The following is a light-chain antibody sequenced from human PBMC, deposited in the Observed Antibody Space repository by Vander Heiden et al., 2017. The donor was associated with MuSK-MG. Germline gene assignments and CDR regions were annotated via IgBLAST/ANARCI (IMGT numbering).Light chain of an antibody. J-gene: IGKJ1*01. CDR3: QQTYSTPRT. V-gene: IGKV1-39*01. CDR1: QSISSC. Sequence: DIQMTQSPSSLSAYVGDRVTITCRASQSISSCLNWYQQKPGKAPKLLIYAASSLPGGVPSKFSGSGSGTEFTLTIISLQPEDLATYYCQQTYSTPRTFGQGTRVEIK. CDR2: AAS.